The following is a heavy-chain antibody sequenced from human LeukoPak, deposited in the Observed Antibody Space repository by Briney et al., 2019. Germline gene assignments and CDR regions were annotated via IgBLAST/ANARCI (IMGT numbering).Heavy chain of an antibody. CDR2: INWNGGST. Sequence: GGSLRLSCAASGFPFDDYGMNWVRQVPGKGLEWVSGINWNGGSTGYADSVKGRFTISRDSAKNSLYLQMNSLRAEDTAVYYCARVSGPEDDAFDIWGQGTMVTVSS. V-gene: IGHV3-20*04. CDR3: ARVSGPEDDAFDI. D-gene: IGHD5-12*01. CDR1: GFPFDDYG. J-gene: IGHJ3*02.